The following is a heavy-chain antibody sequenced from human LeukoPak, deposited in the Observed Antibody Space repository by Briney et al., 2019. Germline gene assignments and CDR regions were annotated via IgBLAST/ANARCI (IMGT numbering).Heavy chain of an antibody. J-gene: IGHJ4*02. CDR2: ISYSGTT. D-gene: IGHD2/OR15-2a*01. CDR1: GGPVSNMH. V-gene: IGHV4-59*02. Sequence: SETLSLTCTASGGPVSNMHWSWIRQPPGKGLEWIGSISYSGTTNYSPSLQSRVTISTDTSNNQFSLRLTSVTASDTAIYYCARSDTENKGFDYWGQGTLVTVSS. CDR3: ARSDTENKGFDY.